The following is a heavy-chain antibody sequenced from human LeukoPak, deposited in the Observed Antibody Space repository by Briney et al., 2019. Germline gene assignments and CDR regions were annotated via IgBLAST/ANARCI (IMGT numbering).Heavy chain of an antibody. CDR1: GFTFSSYS. V-gene: IGHV3-21*01. CDR2: ISSSSSYI. J-gene: IGHJ4*02. Sequence: PGGSLGLSCAASGFTFSSYSMNWVRQAPGKGLEWVSSISSSSSYIYYADSVKGRFTISRDNAKNSLYLQMNSLRAEDTAVYYCASLYCSSTSCLLWGQGTLVTVSS. CDR3: ASLYCSSTSCLL. D-gene: IGHD2-2*01.